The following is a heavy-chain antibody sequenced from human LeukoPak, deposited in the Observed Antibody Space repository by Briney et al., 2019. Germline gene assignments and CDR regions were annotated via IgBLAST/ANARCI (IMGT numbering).Heavy chain of an antibody. CDR3: AKDRGGSGRGYFDY. CDR2: ISSSSSYI. V-gene: IGHV3-21*01. CDR1: GFTFSSSS. D-gene: IGHD3-10*01. J-gene: IGHJ4*02. Sequence: GGSLRLSCAAPGFTFSSSSMNWVRQAPGKGLEWVSSISSSSSYIYYADSVKGRFTISRDNAKNSLYLQMNSLTAEDTAVYYCAKDRGGSGRGYFDYWGQGTLVTVSS.